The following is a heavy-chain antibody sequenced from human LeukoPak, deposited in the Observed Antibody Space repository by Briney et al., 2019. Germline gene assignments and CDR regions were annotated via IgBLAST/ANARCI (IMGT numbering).Heavy chain of an antibody. J-gene: IGHJ5*02. D-gene: IGHD1-26*01. CDR3: ARTAGIVGATADWFDP. CDR1: GGSFSSFY. Sequence: SETLSLTCTVSGGSFSSFYWSWIRQPPGKGLEWIGEINHSGSTNYNPSLKSRVTISVDTSKNQFSLKLSSVTAADTAVYYCARTAGIVGATADWFDPWGQGTLVTVSS. V-gene: IGHV4-34*01. CDR2: INHSGST.